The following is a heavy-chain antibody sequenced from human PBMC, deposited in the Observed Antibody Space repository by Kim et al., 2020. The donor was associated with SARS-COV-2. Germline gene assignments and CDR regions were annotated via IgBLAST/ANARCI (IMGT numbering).Heavy chain of an antibody. CDR3: ARGPGLYYYGSGSCFDY. Sequence: LKSRVTISVDTSKNRFSLKLSSVTAADTAVYYCARGPGLYYYGSGSCFDYWGQGTLVTVSS. D-gene: IGHD3-10*01. V-gene: IGHV4-34*01. J-gene: IGHJ4*02.